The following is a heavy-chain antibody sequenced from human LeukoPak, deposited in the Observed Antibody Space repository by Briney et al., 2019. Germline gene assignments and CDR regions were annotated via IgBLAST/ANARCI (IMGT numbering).Heavy chain of an antibody. Sequence: PSETLSLTCAVYGGSFSGCYWIWIRQPPGKGLEWIGEINHSGSTNYNPSLKSRVTISVDTSKNQFSLKLSSVTAADTAVYYCARSNIMITFGGVIVEDYFDYWGQGTLVTVSS. CDR1: GGSFSGCY. V-gene: IGHV4-34*01. D-gene: IGHD3-16*02. J-gene: IGHJ4*02. CDR3: ARSNIMITFGGVIVEDYFDY. CDR2: INHSGST.